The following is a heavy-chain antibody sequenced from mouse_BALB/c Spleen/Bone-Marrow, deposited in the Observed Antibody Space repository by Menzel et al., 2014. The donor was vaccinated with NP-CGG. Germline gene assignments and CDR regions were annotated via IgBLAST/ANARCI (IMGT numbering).Heavy chain of an antibody. CDR1: GFNIKDTY. Sequence: EVQLQQSGAELVKPGASVKLSCTASGFNIKDTYMHWVKQRPEQGLEWIGRIDPANGNTKYDPEFQGKATITADTSSNTAYLQPSSLTSEDTAVYYCASYYYGSSLFAYWGQGTLVTVSA. V-gene: IGHV14-3*02. J-gene: IGHJ3*01. D-gene: IGHD1-1*01. CDR2: IDPANGNT. CDR3: ASYYYGSSLFAY.